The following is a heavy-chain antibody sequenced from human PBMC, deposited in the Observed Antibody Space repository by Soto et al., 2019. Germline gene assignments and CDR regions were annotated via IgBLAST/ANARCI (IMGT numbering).Heavy chain of an antibody. J-gene: IGHJ4*02. Sequence: HPGGSLRLSCAASGFIFDDYTMHWVRQAPGKGLEWVSLISWDGGSTYYADSVKGRFTISRDNSKTSLYLQMNSLRTEDTALYYCAKDSSMSHWGQGTLVTVST. CDR3: AKDSSMSH. V-gene: IGHV3-43*01. D-gene: IGHD6-6*01. CDR2: ISWDGGST. CDR1: GFIFDDYT.